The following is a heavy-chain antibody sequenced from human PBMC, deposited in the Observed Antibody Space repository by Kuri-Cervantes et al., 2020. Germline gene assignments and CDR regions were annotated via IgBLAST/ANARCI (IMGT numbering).Heavy chain of an antibody. J-gene: IGHJ4*02. CDR2: IYYSGNT. CDR1: GGSISSGDYY. Sequence: LRLSCTVSGGSISSGDYYWSWIRQPPGKGLEWIGYIYYSGNTYYNPSLKSRVTISVDTSKNQFSLKLSSVTAADTAVYYCARDRWTKGAGFDYWGQGTLVTVSS. D-gene: IGHD2-15*01. V-gene: IGHV4-30-4*01. CDR3: ARDRWTKGAGFDY.